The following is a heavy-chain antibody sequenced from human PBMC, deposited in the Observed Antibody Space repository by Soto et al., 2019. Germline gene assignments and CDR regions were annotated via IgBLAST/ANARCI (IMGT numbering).Heavy chain of an antibody. Sequence: SLRLSWAASGFTVSSNYMSWVRQAPGKGLEWVSVIYSGGSTYYADSVKGRFTISRDNSKNTLYLQMNSLRAEDTAVYYCARVRRECSSTSCYYNYYYYGMDVWGKGTTVTVSS. CDR3: ARVRRECSSTSCYYNYYYYGMDV. J-gene: IGHJ6*04. V-gene: IGHV3-53*01. CDR2: IYSGGST. D-gene: IGHD2-2*01. CDR1: GFTVSSNY.